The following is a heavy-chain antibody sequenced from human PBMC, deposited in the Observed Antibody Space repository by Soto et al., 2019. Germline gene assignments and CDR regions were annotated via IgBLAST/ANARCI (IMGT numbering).Heavy chain of an antibody. CDR3: ARRLGMKYYFDY. CDR1: GGSISSSSYY. Sequence: SETLSLTCTVSGGSISSSSYYWGWIRQPPGKGLEGIGGIYYSGSTYYNPSLKSRDTISVATSKNKFSLKLGSVTAADTAVYYCARRLGMKYYFDYWGQGTLVTVSS. D-gene: IGHD7-27*01. J-gene: IGHJ4*02. CDR2: IYYSGST. V-gene: IGHV4-39*01.